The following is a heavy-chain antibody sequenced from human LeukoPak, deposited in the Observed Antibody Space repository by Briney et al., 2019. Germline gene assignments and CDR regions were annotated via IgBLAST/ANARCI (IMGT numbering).Heavy chain of an antibody. CDR2: ISAYNGNT. J-gene: IGHJ6*02. CDR1: GYTFTSYG. CDR3: ARDRVLGVVVPAAISYYYGMDV. D-gene: IGHD2-2*01. Sequence: ASVKVSCKASGYTFTSYGISWVRQAPGQGLEWMGWISAYNGNTNYAQKPQGRVTMTTDTSTGTAYMELRSLRPDDTAVYYCARDRVLGVVVPAAISYYYGMDVWGQGTTVTVSS. V-gene: IGHV1-18*01.